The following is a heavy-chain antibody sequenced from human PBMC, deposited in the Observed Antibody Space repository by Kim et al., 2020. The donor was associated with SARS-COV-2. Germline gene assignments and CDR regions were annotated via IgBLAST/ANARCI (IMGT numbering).Heavy chain of an antibody. CDR3: ARDLSSFSIAAAGPFDY. V-gene: IGHV3-33*05. J-gene: IGHJ4*01. Sequence: GGSLRLSCAASGFTFSSYGMHWVRQAPGKGLEWVAVISYDGSNKYYADSVKGRFTISRDNSKNTLYLQMNSLRAEDTAVYYCARDLSSFSIAAAGPFDY. CDR2: ISYDGSNK. CDR1: GFTFSSYG. D-gene: IGHD6-13*01.